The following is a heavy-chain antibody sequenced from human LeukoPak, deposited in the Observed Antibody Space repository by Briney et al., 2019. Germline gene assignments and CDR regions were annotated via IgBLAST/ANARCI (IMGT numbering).Heavy chain of an antibody. CDR1: GGSISSSSYY. V-gene: IGHV4-39*01. CDR3: ASVGTTVTGVDY. CDR2: IYHSGST. D-gene: IGHD4-17*01. Sequence: SETLSLTCTVSGGSISSSSYYWGWIRQPPGEGLEWIGSIYHSGSTYYNPSLKSRVTISVDTSKNQFSLKLSSVTAADTAVYYCASVGTTVTGVDYWGQGTLVIVSS. J-gene: IGHJ4*02.